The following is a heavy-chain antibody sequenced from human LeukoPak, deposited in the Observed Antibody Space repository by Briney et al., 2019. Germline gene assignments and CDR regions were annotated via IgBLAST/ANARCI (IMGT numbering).Heavy chain of an antibody. CDR2: INHNGNVN. D-gene: IGHD3-16*01. CDR1: GFTVSSNY. V-gene: IGHV3-7*03. CDR3: ARGGGLDV. Sequence: GGSLRLSCAASGFTVSSNYVSWARQAPGKGLEWVASINHNGNVNYYVDSVKGRFTISRDNAKNSLYLQMSNLRAEDTAVYFCARGGGLDVWGQGATVTVSS. J-gene: IGHJ6*02.